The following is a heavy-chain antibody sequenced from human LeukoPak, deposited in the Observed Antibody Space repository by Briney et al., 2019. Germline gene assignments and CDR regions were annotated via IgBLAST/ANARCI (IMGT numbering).Heavy chain of an antibody. J-gene: IGHJ4*02. V-gene: IGHV3-23*01. CDR2: ISGSGGST. D-gene: IGHD1-1*01. CDR1: GFTFSSYA. CDR3: AKVEGASKASVY. Sequence: GGSLRLSCAASGFTFSSYAMSWVRQAPGRGLEWVSSISGSGGSTYYADSVKGRFTISRDNSKNTLYLQMYSLRAEDTAVYYCAKVEGASKASVYWGQGALVTVSS.